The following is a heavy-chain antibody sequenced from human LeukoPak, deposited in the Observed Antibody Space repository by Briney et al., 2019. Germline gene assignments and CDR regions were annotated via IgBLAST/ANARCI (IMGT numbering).Heavy chain of an antibody. CDR1: GFTVSGHP. V-gene: IGHV3-53*01. CDR2: YRGGNT. J-gene: IGHJ5*02. D-gene: IGHD6-19*01. Sequence: GGSLRLSCAASGFTVSGHPMSWVRQAPGKGLEWVSVYRGGNTYYADSVKGRFTISTDNSKNTLYLQMNSLRAEDTAVYYCARAKGSGSSGWFRFDPWGQGTLVTVSS. CDR3: ARAKGSGSSGWFRFDP.